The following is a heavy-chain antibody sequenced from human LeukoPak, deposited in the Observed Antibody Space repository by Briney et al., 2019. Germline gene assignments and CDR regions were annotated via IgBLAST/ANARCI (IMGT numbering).Heavy chain of an antibody. Sequence: PGGSLRLSCAASGFTFSSYSMNWVRQAPGKGLEWVSSISSSSNYIYYADSVKGRFTISRDNAKNSLYLQMNSLRAEDTAVYYCARDRVYDYVSSGSIDYWGQGTLVTVSS. CDR3: ARDRVYDYVSSGSIDY. V-gene: IGHV3-21*01. D-gene: IGHD3-22*01. J-gene: IGHJ4*02. CDR1: GFTFSSYS. CDR2: ISSSSNYI.